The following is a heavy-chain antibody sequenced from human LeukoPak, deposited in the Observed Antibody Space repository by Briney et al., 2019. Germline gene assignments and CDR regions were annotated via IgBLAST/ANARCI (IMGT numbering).Heavy chain of an antibody. CDR3: ARPEYRDNTDAFDI. J-gene: IGHJ3*02. CDR1: GDSITYFY. CDR2: ISSSGST. Sequence: SETLSLTCSVSGDSITYFYWSWIRQAAGKGLEWIGRISSSGSTDYNASLKSRVTMSVDTSKNQLSLKVISVTAADTAVYYCARPEYRDNTDAFDIWGQGTMVTVSS. V-gene: IGHV4-4*07. D-gene: IGHD4-17*01.